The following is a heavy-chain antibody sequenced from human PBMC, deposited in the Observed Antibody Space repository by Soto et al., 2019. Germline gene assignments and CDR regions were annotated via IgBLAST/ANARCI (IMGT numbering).Heavy chain of an antibody. CDR2: IWYDGSNK. J-gene: IGHJ6*02. D-gene: IGHD3-10*01. CDR1: GFTFSSYG. Sequence: GSLRLSCAASGFTFSSYGMHWVRQAPGKGLEWVAVIWYDGSNKYYADSVKGRFSISRDNSKNTLYLQMNSLRAEDTAVYYCARGPMVRGVMAYYGMDVWGQGTTVTVSS. V-gene: IGHV3-33*01. CDR3: ARGPMVRGVMAYYGMDV.